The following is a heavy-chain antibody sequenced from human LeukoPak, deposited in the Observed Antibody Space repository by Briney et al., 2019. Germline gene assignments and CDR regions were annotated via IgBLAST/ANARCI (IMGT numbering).Heavy chain of an antibody. J-gene: IGHJ5*02. Sequence: PSETLSLTCTVSGGSISSYYWSWIRQPPGKGLEWIGYIYYSGSTNYNPSLKSRVTISVDTSKNQFSLKLSSVTAADTAIYYCATDRPYITSWYGCSTPWGQGTLVTVSS. V-gene: IGHV4-59*01. CDR3: ATDRPYITSWYGCSTP. CDR1: GGSISSYY. CDR2: IYYSGST. D-gene: IGHD3-10*01.